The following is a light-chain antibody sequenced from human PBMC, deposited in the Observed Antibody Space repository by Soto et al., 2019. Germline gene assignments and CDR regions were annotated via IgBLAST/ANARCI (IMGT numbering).Light chain of an antibody. J-gene: IGKJ1*01. Sequence: ETVMTHSPVTLSVSPWDTATLSCRASQRVSSHLAWYQQKPGQAPRLLIYAASTRATGIPVRFSGSGSETEFTLTIRSLQSEDFALYYCHQYNNWPWTFGQGTKVDIK. CDR1: QRVSSH. CDR2: AAS. V-gene: IGKV3-15*01. CDR3: HQYNNWPWT.